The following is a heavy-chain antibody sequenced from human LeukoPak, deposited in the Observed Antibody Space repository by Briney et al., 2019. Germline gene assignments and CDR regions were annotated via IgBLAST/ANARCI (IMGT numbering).Heavy chain of an antibody. J-gene: IGHJ4*02. CDR3: ARAGCSSTSCYTFDY. V-gene: IGHV1-2*02. Sequence: ASVKVSCKASGYTFTGYYMHWVRQAPGQGLEWMGWINPNSGGTNYAQKFQGRVTMTRDTSISTAYMELSRLRSDDTAVYYCARAGCSSTSCYTFDYWGQGTLVTVSS. CDR1: GYTFTGYY. D-gene: IGHD2-2*02. CDR2: INPNSGGT.